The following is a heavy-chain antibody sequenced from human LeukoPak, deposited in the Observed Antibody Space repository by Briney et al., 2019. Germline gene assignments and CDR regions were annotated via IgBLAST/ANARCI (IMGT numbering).Heavy chain of an antibody. Sequence: SETLSLTLTVSCCSVRSGRYYLDLVPEAPGKGLGWIGYIYYSGSTNYNPSLKSRVTISVDTSKNQFSLKLSSVTAADTAVYYCARAGGSGWHAFDIWGQGTMVTVSS. D-gene: IGHD6-19*01. CDR1: CCSVRSGRYY. CDR3: ARAGGSGWHAFDI. CDR2: IYYSGST. V-gene: IGHV4-61*01. J-gene: IGHJ3*02.